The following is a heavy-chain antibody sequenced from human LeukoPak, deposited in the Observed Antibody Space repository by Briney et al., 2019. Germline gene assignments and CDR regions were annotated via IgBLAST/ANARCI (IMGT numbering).Heavy chain of an antibody. V-gene: IGHV4-34*01. D-gene: IGHD6-13*01. J-gene: IGHJ6*02. CDR1: GGSFSSYY. Sequence: SETLSLTCAVYGGSFSSYYWSWIRQPPGKGLEWIGEINHSGSTNYNPSLKSRVTISVDTSKNQFSLKLSSVTAADTAVYYCARDRVAAAGTGGYYYYGMDVWGQGTTVTVSS. CDR3: ARDRVAAAGTGGYYYYGMDV. CDR2: INHSGST.